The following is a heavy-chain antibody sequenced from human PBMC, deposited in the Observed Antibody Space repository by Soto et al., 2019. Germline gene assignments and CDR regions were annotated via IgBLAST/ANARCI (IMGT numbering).Heavy chain of an antibody. D-gene: IGHD2-21*02. CDR1: GFTFSSYG. J-gene: IGHJ4*02. V-gene: IGHV3-33*01. CDR2: IWYDGSNK. Sequence: SLRLSCAASGFTFSSYGMHWVRQAPGKGLEWVAVIWYDGSNKYYADSVKGRFTISRDNSKNTLYLQMNSLRAEDTAVYYCARDPLDSPCLLAYCGGDRYDYWGQGTLVTVS. CDR3: ARDPLDSPCLLAYCGGDRYDY.